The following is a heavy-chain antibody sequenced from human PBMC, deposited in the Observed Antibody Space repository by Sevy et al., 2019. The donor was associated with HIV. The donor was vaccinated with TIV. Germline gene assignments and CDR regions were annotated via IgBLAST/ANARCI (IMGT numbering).Heavy chain of an antibody. CDR3: AKEWGTDYYDILTCYYGFGPFDP. J-gene: IGHJ5*02. Sequence: GGSLRLSCAASGFTFSSYAMSWVRQAPGKGLEWVSAISGSGGSTYYADSVKGRFTISRDNSKNTLYLQMNSLRAEDMAVYYCAKEWGTDYYDILTCYYGFGPFDPWGQGTLVTVSS. D-gene: IGHD3-9*01. CDR1: GFTFSSYA. V-gene: IGHV3-23*01. CDR2: ISGSGGST.